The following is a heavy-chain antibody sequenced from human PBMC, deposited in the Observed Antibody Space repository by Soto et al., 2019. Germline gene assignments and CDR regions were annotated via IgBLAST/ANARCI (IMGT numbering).Heavy chain of an antibody. J-gene: IGHJ6*02. CDR3: ARDLAIYYGSGSYYYYYGMDV. CDR1: GDSVSSNSAA. Sequence: SQTLSLTCAISGDSVSSNSAAWNWIRQSPSRGLEWLGRTYYRSKWYNDYAVSVKSRITINPDTSKNQFSLQLNSVTPEDTAVYYCARDLAIYYGSGSYYYYYGMDVWGQGTTVTVSS. D-gene: IGHD3-10*01. CDR2: TYYRSKWYN. V-gene: IGHV6-1*01.